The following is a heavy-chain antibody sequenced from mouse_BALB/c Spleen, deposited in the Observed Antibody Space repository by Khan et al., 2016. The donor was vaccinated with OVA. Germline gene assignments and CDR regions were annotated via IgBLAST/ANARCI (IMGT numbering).Heavy chain of an antibody. CDR2: TNPTNGRT. V-gene: IGHV1S81*02. J-gene: IGHJ2*01. CDR1: GYTFTSYW. Sequence: QVQLQQSGAELVKAGASVKMSCKASGYTFTSYWMHWVKQRLGQGLEWFAETNPTNGRTYYNEKFKSKATLTVDKSSSTAYMLLSGPTFEDSAVYYCARSKKIGATYFDYWGQGTTRTVSS. D-gene: IGHD1-1*01. CDR3: ARSKKIGATYFDY.